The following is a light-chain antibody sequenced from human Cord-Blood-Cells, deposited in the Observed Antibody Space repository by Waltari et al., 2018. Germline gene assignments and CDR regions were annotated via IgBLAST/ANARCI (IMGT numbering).Light chain of an antibody. CDR2: GAS. CDR3: QQYGSSPQT. J-gene: IGKJ3*01. Sequence: VLTQSRGTLSLSPGERATLSCRASQSVSSSYLAWYQQKPGQAPRLLIYGASSRATGIPDRFSGSGSGTDFTLTISGLEPEDFAVYYCQQYGSSPQTFGPGTKVDIK. V-gene: IGKV3-20*01. CDR1: QSVSSSY.